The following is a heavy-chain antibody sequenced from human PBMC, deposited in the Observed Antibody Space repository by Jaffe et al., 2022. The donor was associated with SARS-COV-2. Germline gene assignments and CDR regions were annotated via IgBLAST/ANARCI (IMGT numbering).Heavy chain of an antibody. Sequence: QVQLQQWGAGLLKPSETLSLTCAVYGGSFSGYYWSWIRQPPGKGLEWIGEINHSGSTNYNPSLKSRVTISVDTSKNQFSLKLSSVTAADTAVYYCARGQETNYYGSGSKGVGFDYWGQGTLVTVSS. CDR2: INHSGST. CDR1: GGSFSGYY. CDR3: ARGQETNYYGSGSKGVGFDY. V-gene: IGHV4-34*01. J-gene: IGHJ4*02. D-gene: IGHD3-10*01.